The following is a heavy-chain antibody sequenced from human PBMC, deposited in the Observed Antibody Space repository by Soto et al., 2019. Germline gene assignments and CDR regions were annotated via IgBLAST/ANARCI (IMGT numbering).Heavy chain of an antibody. CDR3: ARTSRLHGDYVDY. V-gene: IGHV1-18*01. CDR2: ISAYNGNT. Sequence: ASVKVSCKSSGYTFTSYGISCARQAPGQGLEWMGWISAYNGNTNYAQKLQGRVTMTTDTSTSTAYMELRSLRSDDTAVYYCARTSRLHGDYVDYWGQGTLVTVSS. D-gene: IGHD4-17*01. CDR1: GYTFTSYG. J-gene: IGHJ4*02.